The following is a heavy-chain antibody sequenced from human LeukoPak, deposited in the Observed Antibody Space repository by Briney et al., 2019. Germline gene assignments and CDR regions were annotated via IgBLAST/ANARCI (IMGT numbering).Heavy chain of an antibody. CDR3: AREDCSSTSCHYFDY. Sequence: SETLSLTCTVSGGSISSGSYYWGWIRQPPGKGLEWIGSIYYTGGTYYNPSLKSRVTISVDTSKNQFSLKLSSVTAADTAVYYCAREDCSSTSCHYFDYWGQGTLVTVSS. CDR1: GGSISSGSYY. V-gene: IGHV4-39*07. D-gene: IGHD2-2*01. J-gene: IGHJ4*02. CDR2: IYYTGGT.